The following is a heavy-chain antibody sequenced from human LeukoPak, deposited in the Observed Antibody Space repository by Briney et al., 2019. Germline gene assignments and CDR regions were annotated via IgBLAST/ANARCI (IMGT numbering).Heavy chain of an antibody. CDR1: GGSISSSSYY. J-gene: IGHJ6*02. CDR2: IYYSGST. Sequence: SETLSLTCTVSGGSISSSSYYWGWIRQPPGKGLEWIGSIYYSGSTYYNPSLKSRVTISVDTSKNQFSLKLSSVTAADTAVYYCARDEFASKTTYYDFWSGYYYGMDVWGQGTTVIVSS. V-gene: IGHV4-39*02. CDR3: ARDEFASKTTYYDFWSGYYYGMDV. D-gene: IGHD3-3*01.